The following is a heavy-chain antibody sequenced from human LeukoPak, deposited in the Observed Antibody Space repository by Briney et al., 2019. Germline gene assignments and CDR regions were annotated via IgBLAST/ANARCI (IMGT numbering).Heavy chain of an antibody. Sequence: GGSLRLSCAASGFTFSSYWMTWVRQAPGKGLEWVANIKRDGSEKNYVDSVKGRFTISRDNAKNSLVLQMNSLRVEDTAIYYCAKDQGSYGMDVWGQGTTVTVSS. CDR3: AKDQGSYGMDV. CDR2: IKRDGSEK. CDR1: GFTFSSYW. V-gene: IGHV3-7*03. D-gene: IGHD3-10*01. J-gene: IGHJ6*02.